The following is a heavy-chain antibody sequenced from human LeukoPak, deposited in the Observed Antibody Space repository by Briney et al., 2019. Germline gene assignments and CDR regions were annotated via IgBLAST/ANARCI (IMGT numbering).Heavy chain of an antibody. D-gene: IGHD2-21*01. CDR1: GGSISSTIYY. CDR2: VYFSGSS. J-gene: IGHJ4*02. Sequence: SETLSLTCTVSGGSISSTIYYWGWIRQPPGKGLEWIGSVYFSGSSYYNPSLKSRVTISVDTSENHFYLKLGSVTAADTAVYYCASGLVNFDYWGQGALVTVSS. V-gene: IGHV4-39*07. CDR3: ASGLVNFDY.